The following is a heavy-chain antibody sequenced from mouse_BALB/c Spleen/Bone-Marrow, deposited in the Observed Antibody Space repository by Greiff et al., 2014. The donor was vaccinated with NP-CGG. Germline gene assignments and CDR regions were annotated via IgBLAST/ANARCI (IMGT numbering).Heavy chain of an antibody. D-gene: IGHD1-1*01. Sequence: VHLVESGPELVRPGVSVKISCKGSGYTFTDYAMHWVKQSHAKSLEWIGVISTYSGNTNYNQKFKGKATMAVDKSSSTAYMELARLISEDSAIYYCARGATVVATNFDYWGQGTTLTVSS. V-gene: IGHV1-67*01. CDR1: GYTFTDYA. CDR2: ISTYSGNT. J-gene: IGHJ2*01. CDR3: ARGATVVATNFDY.